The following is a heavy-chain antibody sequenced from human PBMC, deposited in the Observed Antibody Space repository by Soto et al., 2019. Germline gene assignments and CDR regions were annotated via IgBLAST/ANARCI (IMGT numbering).Heavy chain of an antibody. Sequence: EVRLVESGGGLVQPGGSLRLSCAASGFTFITYSINWVHQAPGKGLEWLSYINSNGRSIFYADSVQGRFTISRDNAQNSVYLQMNSLRPEDTAVYYCAREPNWNDVSFDNWGQGTLVTVSS. D-gene: IGHD1-1*01. J-gene: IGHJ4*02. V-gene: IGHV3-48*01. CDR2: INSNGRSI. CDR3: AREPNWNDVSFDN. CDR1: GFTFITYS.